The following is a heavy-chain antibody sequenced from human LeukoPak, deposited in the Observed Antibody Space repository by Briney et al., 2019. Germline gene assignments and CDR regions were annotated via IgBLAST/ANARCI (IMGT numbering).Heavy chain of an antibody. CDR1: GGSISSSCYY. J-gene: IGHJ4*02. D-gene: IGHD3-22*01. V-gene: IGHV4-39*01. CDR2: IYYSGIT. Sequence: SETLSLTCTVSGGSISSSCYYWGWLRPPPGKGLEWIGSIYYSGITYYNPSLSSRVTISVDTSKNQFSLKLSSVIEADTAVYYCARRIVGVSTFDYWGQGTLVTVSS. CDR3: ARRIVGVSTFDY.